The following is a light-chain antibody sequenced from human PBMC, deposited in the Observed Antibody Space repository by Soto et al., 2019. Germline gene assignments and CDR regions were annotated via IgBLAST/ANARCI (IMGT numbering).Light chain of an antibody. V-gene: IGKV1-39*01. CDR1: QSISSY. CDR3: QQSYSTPQT. CDR2: AAS. Sequence: DIQMTQSPSSLSASVGDRVTITCRASQSISSYLNWYQQKPGKAPKLLIYAASSLQSGVPSRFSGSGSGTDFTLTISSLXXXXXXXYYCQQSYSTPQTFGQGTKLEIK. J-gene: IGKJ2*01.